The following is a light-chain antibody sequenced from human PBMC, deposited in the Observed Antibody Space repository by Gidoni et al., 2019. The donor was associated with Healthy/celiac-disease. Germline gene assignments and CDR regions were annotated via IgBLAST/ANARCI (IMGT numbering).Light chain of an antibody. CDR2: EVS. V-gene: IGLV2-23*02. J-gene: IGLJ1*01. CDR3: CSYAGSSTWV. CDR1: SSDVGSYNL. Sequence: QSALTQPASVSWSPGPSIPIPCTGTSSDVGSYNLVSWYQHHPGKAPKLMIYEVSKRPSGVSNRFSGSKSGNTASLTISGLQAEDEADYYCCSYAGSSTWVFGTGTKVTVL.